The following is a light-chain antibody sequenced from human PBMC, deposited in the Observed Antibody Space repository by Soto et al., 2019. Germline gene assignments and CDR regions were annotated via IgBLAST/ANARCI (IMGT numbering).Light chain of an antibody. CDR1: RSDFSSN. J-gene: IGKJ1*01. Sequence: EIVLTQSPGTLSLSPGERATLCCRASRSDFSSNLAWYQQKLGQAPRLLIYLASSRAAGIPDRFSGSGSGTDFTLTISRLEPEDFAVYYCQQYGSSPWTFGQGTKVEVK. CDR3: QQYGSSPWT. CDR2: LAS. V-gene: IGKV3-20*01.